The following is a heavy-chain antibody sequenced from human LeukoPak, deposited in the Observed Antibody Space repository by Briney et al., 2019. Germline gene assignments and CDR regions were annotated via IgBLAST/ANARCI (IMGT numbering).Heavy chain of an antibody. D-gene: IGHD4-11*01. CDR3: ARSNHGCHDY. J-gene: IGHJ4*02. CDR2: INNDGSST. V-gene: IGHV3-74*01. Sequence: GGSLRLSCAASGFTFSSYWMHWVRQAPGKGLVWVSRINNDGSSTPYADSVKGRITISRDNAKNTLYLQMYSLRAEDTAVYYCARSNHGCHDYWGQGTLVTVSS. CDR1: GFTFSSYW.